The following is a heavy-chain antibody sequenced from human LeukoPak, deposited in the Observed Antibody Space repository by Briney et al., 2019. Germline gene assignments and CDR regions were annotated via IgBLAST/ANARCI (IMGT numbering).Heavy chain of an antibody. CDR2: IYYSGST. J-gene: IGHJ5*02. CDR1: GGSISSSSYY. D-gene: IGHD2-2*01. Sequence: SETLSLTCTVSGGSISSSSYYWGWIRQPPGKGLEWIGSIYYSGSTYHNPSLKSRVTISVDTSKNQFSLKLSSVTAADTAVYYCANLKGCSCLFPWGQGTLVTVSS. V-gene: IGHV4-39*07. CDR3: ANLKGCSCLFP.